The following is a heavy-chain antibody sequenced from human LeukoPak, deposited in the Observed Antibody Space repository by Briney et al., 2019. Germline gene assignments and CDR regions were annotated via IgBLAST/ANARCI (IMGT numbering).Heavy chain of an antibody. CDR3: AKDTIFGVDYNWFDP. CDR1: GFTFSSFG. V-gene: IGHV3-23*01. D-gene: IGHD3-3*01. J-gene: IGHJ5*02. Sequence: GGSLRLSCAASGFTFSSFGMNWVRQAPGRWLEWVSSISGSGGSTYYADSVKGRFTISRDNSKNTLYLQMNSLRAEDTAVYYCAKDTIFGVDYNWFDPWGQGTLVTVSS. CDR2: ISGSGGST.